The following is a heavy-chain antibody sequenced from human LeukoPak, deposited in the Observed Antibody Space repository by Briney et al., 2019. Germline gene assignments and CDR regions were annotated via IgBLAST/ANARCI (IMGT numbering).Heavy chain of an antibody. CDR3: VRSFGFDP. CDR2: ISSSGNTI. CDR1: GLTFSTYE. V-gene: IGHV3-48*03. Sequence: GGSLRLSCAACGLTFSTYEMNWVRQAPGKGLEWVSYISSSGNTIFYADSVKGRFTISRDNAKNPLFLQMHSLRVEVTAFYYCVRSFGFDPWGQGTLVTVSS. J-gene: IGHJ5*02.